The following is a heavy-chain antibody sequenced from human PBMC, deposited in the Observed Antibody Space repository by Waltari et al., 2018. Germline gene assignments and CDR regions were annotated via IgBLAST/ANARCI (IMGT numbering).Heavy chain of an antibody. J-gene: IGHJ4*02. V-gene: IGHV4-39*01. D-gene: IGHD2-15*01. CDR3: ARRGVVVAATSYFDY. Sequence: QLQLQESGPGLVKPSETLSLTCTVSGGSISSSSYYWGWIRQPPGKGLEWIGTIYYSGSTYYDPSLKSRVTISVDTSKNQFSLKLSSVTAADTAVYYCARRGVVVAATSYFDYWGQGTLVIVSS. CDR1: GGSISSSSYY. CDR2: IYYSGST.